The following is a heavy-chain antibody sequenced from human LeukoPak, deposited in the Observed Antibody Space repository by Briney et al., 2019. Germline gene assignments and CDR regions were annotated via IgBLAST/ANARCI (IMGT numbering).Heavy chain of an antibody. Sequence: QAVGPPRLSCAASGFTFYDYVMHWVRQAPRQGMEWISLIRGIGGRTHYADSLTSRVTISNYNSKSSIYLKNKTLRTEETAADYSPEEYEDYHYYMDVWGKGPTVSLPS. CDR2: IRGIGGRT. CDR3: PEEYEDYHYYMDV. J-gene: IGHJ6*03. V-gene: IGHV3-43*02. D-gene: IGHD3-16*01. CDR1: GFTFYDYV.